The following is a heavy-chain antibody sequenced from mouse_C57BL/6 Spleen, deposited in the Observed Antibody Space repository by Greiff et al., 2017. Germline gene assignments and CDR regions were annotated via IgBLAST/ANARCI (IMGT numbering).Heavy chain of an antibody. J-gene: IGHJ4*01. Sequence: EVQLVESGGGLVRPGGSLKLSCAASGFTLSDYGMHWVRQAPERGLEWVAYISSGSSTTYYADTVKGRFTISRDNAKNTLFLQMTSLRSEDTAMYYCANPYYGSSFYAMDYWGQGTSVTVSS. CDR2: ISSGSSTT. CDR3: ANPYYGSSFYAMDY. D-gene: IGHD1-1*01. V-gene: IGHV5-17*01. CDR1: GFTLSDYG.